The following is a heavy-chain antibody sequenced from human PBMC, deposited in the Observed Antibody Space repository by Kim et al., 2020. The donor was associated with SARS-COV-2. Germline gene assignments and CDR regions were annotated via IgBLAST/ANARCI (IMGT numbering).Heavy chain of an antibody. CDR2: IGKDGRIT. CDR1: GFTFNNYW. V-gene: IGHV3-74*01. J-gene: IGHJ3*02. Sequence: GGSLRLSCAASGFTFNNYWMHWVRQAPGKGLVWVSRIGKDGRITTYADSVKGRFTISRDNAKNTLHLQMNSLRAEDTAVYYCARPSETALPGSFDIWGPG. D-gene: IGHD2-21*02. CDR3: ARPSETALPGSFDI.